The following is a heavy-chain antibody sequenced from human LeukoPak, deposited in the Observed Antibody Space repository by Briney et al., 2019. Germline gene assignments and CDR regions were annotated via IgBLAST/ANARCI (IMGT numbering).Heavy chain of an antibody. CDR2: IYSSGST. CDR1: GGSISSYY. CDR3: ARGGLAVAGTWFDP. D-gene: IGHD6-19*01. V-gene: IGHV4-4*07. J-gene: IGHJ5*02. Sequence: SETLSLTCTVSGGSISSYYWSWIRQPAGQGLEWIGHIYSSGSTNYNPSLKSRVTMSVDTPKNQFSLKLKSVTAADTAVYYCARGGLAVAGTWFDPWGQGTLVSVSS.